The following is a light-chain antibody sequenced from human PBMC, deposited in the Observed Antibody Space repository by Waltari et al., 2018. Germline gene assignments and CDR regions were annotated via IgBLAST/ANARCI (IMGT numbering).Light chain of an antibody. CDR2: DFS. CDR1: SSAVGGYNY. J-gene: IGLJ3*02. CDR3: SSYTSSSTWV. V-gene: IGLV2-14*01. Sequence: QSALTQPASVSGSPGQSITIPCPGTSSAVGGYNYVSWYQKHPGKAPKFMIYDFSKRPSGVSNRCSGSKAGNTASLTISGLQAEDEADYYCSSYTSSSTWVFGGGTKLTVL.